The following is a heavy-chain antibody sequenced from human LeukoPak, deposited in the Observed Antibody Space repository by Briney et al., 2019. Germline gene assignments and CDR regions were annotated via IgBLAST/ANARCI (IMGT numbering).Heavy chain of an antibody. J-gene: IGHJ4*02. CDR3: AREQWLNPFDY. CDR2: ISAYNANT. CDR1: GYTFTSYG. Sequence: ASVKVSCKASGYTFTSYGITWVRQAPGQGLEWMGWISAYNANTNYAQKLQGRATMTTDTSTSTAYMELRSLRSDDTAVYYCAREQWLNPFDYWVQGTLVTVSS. V-gene: IGHV1-18*01. D-gene: IGHD6-19*01.